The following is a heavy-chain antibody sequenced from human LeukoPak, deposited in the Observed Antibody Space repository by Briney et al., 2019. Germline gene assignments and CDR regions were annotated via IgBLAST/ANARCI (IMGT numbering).Heavy chain of an antibody. V-gene: IGHV4-59*08. J-gene: IGHJ4*02. CDR2: IYYSGST. D-gene: IGHD5-12*01. CDR1: GGSISSYY. Sequence: SETLSLTCTVSGGSISSYYWSWIRQPPGKGLEWIGYIYYSGSTNYSPSLKSRVTISVDTSKNQFSLKLSSVTAADTAVYYCARQGYSAYEILDYWGQGTLVTVSS. CDR3: ARQGYSAYEILDY.